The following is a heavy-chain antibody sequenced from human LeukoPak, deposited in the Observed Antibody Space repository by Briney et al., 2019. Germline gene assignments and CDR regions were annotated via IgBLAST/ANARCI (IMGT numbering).Heavy chain of an antibody. J-gene: IGHJ4*02. V-gene: IGHV3-30*09. Sequence: GGSLRLSCAASGFTFSSYAMHWVRQAPGKGLEWVAVISYDGSNKYYADSVKGRFAISRDNSKNTLYLQMNSLRAEDTAVYYCARDGESSSSPDYWGQGTLVTVSS. CDR3: ARDGESSSSPDY. D-gene: IGHD6-6*01. CDR2: ISYDGSNK. CDR1: GFTFSSYA.